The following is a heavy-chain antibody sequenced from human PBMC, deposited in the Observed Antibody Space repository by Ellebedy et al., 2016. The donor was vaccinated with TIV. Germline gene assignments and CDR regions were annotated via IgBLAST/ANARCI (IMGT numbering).Heavy chain of an antibody. V-gene: IGHV3-30*03. D-gene: IGHD3-10*01. CDR1: GFTFRSHG. Sequence: PGGSLRLSCVASGFTFRSHGIYWVRQAPGKGLEWVAVISSDGSNKYYADSVKGRFTIPRDNSKNTLYLQMNSLRTDDMAVYYCARGGSSGGSDYWGQGTLVTVSS. CDR3: ARGGSSGGSDY. J-gene: IGHJ4*02. CDR2: ISSDGSNK.